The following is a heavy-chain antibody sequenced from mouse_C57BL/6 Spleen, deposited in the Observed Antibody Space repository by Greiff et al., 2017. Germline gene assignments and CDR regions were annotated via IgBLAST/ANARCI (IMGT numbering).Heavy chain of an antibody. CDR3: ARNGDWEYYAMDD. CDR2: IYPGDGDT. V-gene: IGHV1-82*01. CDR1: GYAFSSSW. D-gene: IGHD2-13*01. J-gene: IGHJ4*01. Sequence: QVQLQQSGPELVKPGASVKISCKASGYAFSSSWMNWVKQRPGKGLEWIGRIYPGDGDTNYNGKFKGKATLTADKSSSTAYMQLSSLTSEDSAVYDCARNGDWEYYAMDDWGQGTSVTVSS.